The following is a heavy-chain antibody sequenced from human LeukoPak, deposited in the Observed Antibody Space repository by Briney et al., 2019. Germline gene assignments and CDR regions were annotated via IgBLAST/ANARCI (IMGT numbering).Heavy chain of an antibody. V-gene: IGHV4-59*08. CDR1: GFTFSSYS. D-gene: IGHD6-19*01. J-gene: IGHJ5*02. CDR2: ISYGGST. Sequence: GSLRLSCAASGFTFSSYSMNWVRQPPGKGLEWIGYISYGGSTNYNPSLRSRVTISIHTSENQFSLRLSSVTAADTAVYFCARHISGSNWFDPWGQGTLVIVSS. CDR3: ARHISGSNWFDP.